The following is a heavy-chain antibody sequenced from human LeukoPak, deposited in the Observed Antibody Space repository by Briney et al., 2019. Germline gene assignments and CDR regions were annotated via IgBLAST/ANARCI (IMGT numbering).Heavy chain of an antibody. CDR3: ARVVAVTSYYFDY. Sequence: PGGSLRLSCAASGFTFSDYYMSWIRQAPRKGLEWISYISSSSSYTNYADSVKGRFTISRDNAKTSLYLQMNNLRAEDTAVYYCARVVAVTSYYFDYWGQGTLVTVSS. D-gene: IGHD2-21*02. V-gene: IGHV3-11*06. CDR2: ISSSSSYT. CDR1: GFTFSDYY. J-gene: IGHJ4*02.